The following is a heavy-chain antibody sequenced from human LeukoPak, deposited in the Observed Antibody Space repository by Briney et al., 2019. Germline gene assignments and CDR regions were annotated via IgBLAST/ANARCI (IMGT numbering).Heavy chain of an antibody. D-gene: IGHD1-1*01. J-gene: IGHJ4*02. V-gene: IGHV4-4*09. CDR2: ISTGGST. Sequence: SETLSLTCTISRGSISTYYWSWIRQPPGKGLEWIGDISTGGSTNYNPSTKSRVTISVDTSKNQFSLNLSSVTAADTAVYYCARRRTTGTTGYFDYWGQGSLVTVSS. CDR3: ARRRTTGTTGYFDY. CDR1: RGSISTYY.